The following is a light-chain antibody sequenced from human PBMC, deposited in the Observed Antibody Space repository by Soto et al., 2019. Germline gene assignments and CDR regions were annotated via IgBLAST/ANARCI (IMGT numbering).Light chain of an antibody. CDR2: GAS. J-gene: IGKJ2*01. Sequence: EIVLTQSPGTLSFSPGETATLSCRASLIFSSNYLGWYQQKPGQAPRLVIYGASSRATGIPDRFSGSGSGTDFTITISRLEHEDFAVYYCQQYNNWPYTFGQGTKLEIK. CDR3: QQYNNWPYT. V-gene: IGKV3-20*01. CDR1: LIFSSNY.